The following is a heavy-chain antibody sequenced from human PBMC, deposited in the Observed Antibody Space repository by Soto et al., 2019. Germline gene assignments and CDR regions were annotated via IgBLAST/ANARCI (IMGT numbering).Heavy chain of an antibody. V-gene: IGHV3-33*01. CDR3: ARDDEYSGNGMDV. CDR1: GFTFSNYG. Sequence: QVQLVESGGGVVQPGRSLTLSCAASGFTFSNYGMHWVRQAPSKGLEWVAVILNDGSNRYHADSVKDRFTISRDNSKNTLYLQMNSLRAEDTAVYYCARDDEYSGNGMDVWGQGTTVTVS. D-gene: IGHD3-10*01. J-gene: IGHJ6*02. CDR2: ILNDGSNR.